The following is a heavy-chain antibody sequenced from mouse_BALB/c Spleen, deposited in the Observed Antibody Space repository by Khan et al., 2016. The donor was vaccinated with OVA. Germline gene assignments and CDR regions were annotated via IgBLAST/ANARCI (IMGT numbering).Heavy chain of an antibody. Sequence: QVQLKQSGPGLVQPSQSLSITCTVSGFSFTNYGVHWVRQSPGKGLEWLGVIWSSGITDSNATFMSRLSISRDISKSQVFFKRNSLQANDTGIYYCARNRNGYFDYWGQGTTLTGSS. CDR3: ARNRNGYFDY. CDR1: GFSFTNYG. J-gene: IGHJ2*01. V-gene: IGHV2-2*02. CDR2: IWSSGIT.